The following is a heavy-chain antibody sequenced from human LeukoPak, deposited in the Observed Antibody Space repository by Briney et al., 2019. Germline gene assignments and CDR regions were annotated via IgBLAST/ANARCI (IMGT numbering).Heavy chain of an antibody. CDR1: GGSFSGYY. CDR2: INHSGST. Sequence: SETLSLTCAVYGGSFSGYYWSWIRQPPGKGLEWIGEINHSGSTNYNPSLKSRVTISVDTSKNQFSLKLGSVTAADTAVYYCAREPPRCSSTSCYRGYYYYYMDVWGKGTTVTVSS. D-gene: IGHD2-2*02. J-gene: IGHJ6*03. V-gene: IGHV4-34*01. CDR3: AREPPRCSSTSCYRGYYYYYMDV.